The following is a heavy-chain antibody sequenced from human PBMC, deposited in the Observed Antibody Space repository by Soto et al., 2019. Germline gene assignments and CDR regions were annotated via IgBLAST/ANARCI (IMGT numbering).Heavy chain of an antibody. Sequence: GGYLKLSCGASGFTITDYYMSWIRQAPGKGLEWVSHISSVGTTTYYADSVKGRFSISMDNAKNSLYLQMNSLRAEDTAVYYCARDQEGSGSHWLGYNYYAMDVWGQGTTVTVS. D-gene: IGHD3-10*01. CDR2: ISSVGTTT. V-gene: IGHV3-11*01. CDR3: ARDQEGSGSHWLGYNYYAMDV. J-gene: IGHJ6*02. CDR1: GFTITDYY.